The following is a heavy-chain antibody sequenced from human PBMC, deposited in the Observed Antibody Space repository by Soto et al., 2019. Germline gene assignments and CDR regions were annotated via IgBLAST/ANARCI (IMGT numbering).Heavy chain of an antibody. CDR3: VRDARGEETTYNWFRP. J-gene: IGHJ5*02. Sequence: GGSLRLSCAASGFTFTKYDMSCVRHAPGEGLEWVANIKQDGSDEKYVGSVKGRFTISRGNDKNSLYLQMNSLRLEDTAVYYCVRDARGEETTYNWFRPWGQAALVNVSS. V-gene: IGHV3-7*01. CDR1: GFTFTKYD. CDR2: IKQDGSDE.